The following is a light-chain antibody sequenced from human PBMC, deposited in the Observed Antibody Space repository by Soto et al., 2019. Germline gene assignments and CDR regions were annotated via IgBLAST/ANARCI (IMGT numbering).Light chain of an antibody. CDR3: QQSYSSPPT. CDR2: AAS. Sequence: DIKMTQSPSSLSSSVEDRVIITCRASQSISNHLNWYQQKPGKAPKLLIFAASSLQSGVPSRFSGSRSGPDFTLTISSLQPEDFATYYCQQSYSSPPTCGQGNKGDIK. J-gene: IGKJ1*01. CDR1: QSISNH. V-gene: IGKV1-39*01.